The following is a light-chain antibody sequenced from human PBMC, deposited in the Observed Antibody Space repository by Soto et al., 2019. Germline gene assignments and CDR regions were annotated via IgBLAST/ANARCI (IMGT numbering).Light chain of an antibody. CDR1: QYVGTR. CDR3: QQRYTLIT. Sequence: EIVLTQSPATLSSSPGETATLSCRASQYVGTRLAWYQHKPGQAPRLLIYYTSHRATGIPARFSGSGSGTDFTLTISSLEPEDFAVYYCQQRYTLITFGPGTKVDIK. J-gene: IGKJ3*01. V-gene: IGKV3-11*01. CDR2: YTS.